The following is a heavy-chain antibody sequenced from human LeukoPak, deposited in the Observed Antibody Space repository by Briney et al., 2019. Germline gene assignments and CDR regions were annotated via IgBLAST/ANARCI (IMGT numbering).Heavy chain of an antibody. CDR1: GFTFSSYS. CDR3: ARYVWCGSSQRFDY. D-gene: IGHD2-8*02. V-gene: IGHV3-48*02. CDR2: ISSSSGTT. J-gene: IGHJ4*02. Sequence: PGGSLRLSCAASGFTFSSYSMNWVRQAPGKGLEWVSYISSSSGTTYYADSVKGRFTISRDNAKNSLYLQMNSLRDEPTAVYYCARYVWCGSSQRFDYWGQGTLVTVSS.